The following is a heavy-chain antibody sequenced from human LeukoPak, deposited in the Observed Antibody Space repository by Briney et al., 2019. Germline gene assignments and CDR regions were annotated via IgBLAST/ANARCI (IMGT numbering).Heavy chain of an antibody. CDR3: ARDSEYCTSTNCFHPFDS. CDR1: GYTFTGYS. D-gene: IGHD2-2*01. CDR2: IIPNSGVT. Sequence: GASVKVSCRTSGYTFTGYSLHWVRQAPGQGLEWMGRIIPNSGVTQFAQKFQGRVTTSRDTSVSSVFMDLSGLTSDDTAIYCCARDSEYCTSTNCFHPFDSWGQGTLVTVSS. V-gene: IGHV1-2*02. J-gene: IGHJ4*02.